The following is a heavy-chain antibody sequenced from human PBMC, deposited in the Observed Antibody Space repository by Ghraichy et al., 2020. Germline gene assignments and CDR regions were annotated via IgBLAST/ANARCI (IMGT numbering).Heavy chain of an antibody. J-gene: IGHJ4*02. V-gene: IGHV3-7*01. Sequence: GGSLRLSCAASGFTFSSYWMSWVRQAPGKGLEWVATIKKDGSEKYYVDSVKGRFTISRDIAKNSLYLQMNSLRAEDTAVYYCARLYSSGWYGPDYWGQGTLVTVSS. CDR2: IKKDGSEK. CDR1: GFTFSSYW. CDR3: ARLYSSGWYGPDY. D-gene: IGHD6-19*01.